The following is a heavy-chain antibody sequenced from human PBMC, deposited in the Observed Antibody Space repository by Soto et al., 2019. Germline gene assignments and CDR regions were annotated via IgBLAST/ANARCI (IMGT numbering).Heavy chain of an antibody. CDR3: AKDSSSWYDYFDY. Sequence: XVSLRLSCAASGFTFSSYATSGVRQAPGKGLEWVSAISGSGGSTYYADSVKGRFTISRDNSKNTLYLQMNSLRAEDTAVYYCAKDSSSWYDYFDYWGQGTLVTVSS. CDR2: ISGSGGST. J-gene: IGHJ4*02. D-gene: IGHD6-13*01. CDR1: GFTFSSYA. V-gene: IGHV3-23*01.